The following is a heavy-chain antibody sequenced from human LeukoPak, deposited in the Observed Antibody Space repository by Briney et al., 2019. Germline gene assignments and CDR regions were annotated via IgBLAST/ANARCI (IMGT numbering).Heavy chain of an antibody. CDR3: ARVAEIQLWLRSAFDY. CDR2: ISTGSSTI. D-gene: IGHD5-18*01. Sequence: GGALRLSCAASGFTFSTYSMNWVRQAPGKGLEGVSFISTGSSTIYYADSVKGRFTISRDNAKNSLYLQMYSLRDEDTAVYYCARVAEIQLWLRSAFDYWGQGTLVTVSS. J-gene: IGHJ4*02. CDR1: GFTFSTYS. V-gene: IGHV3-48*02.